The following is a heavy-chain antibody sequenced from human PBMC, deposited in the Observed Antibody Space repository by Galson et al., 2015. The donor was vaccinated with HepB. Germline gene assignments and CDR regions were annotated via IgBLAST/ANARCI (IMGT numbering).Heavy chain of an antibody. D-gene: IGHD2-2*01. CDR2: IYSGGST. CDR1: GFTVSSNY. Sequence: SLRLSCAASGFTVSSNYMSWVRQAPGKGLEWVSVIYSGGSTYYADSVKGRFTISRDNSKNTPYLQMNSLRAEDTAVYYCATTHYCSSTSCSSFDDYWGQGTLVTVSS. V-gene: IGHV3-53*01. CDR3: ATTHYCSSTSCSSFDDY. J-gene: IGHJ4*02.